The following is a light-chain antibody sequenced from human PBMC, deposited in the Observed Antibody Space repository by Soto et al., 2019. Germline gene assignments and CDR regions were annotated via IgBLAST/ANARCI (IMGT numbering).Light chain of an antibody. J-gene: IGKJ1*01. Sequence: DIVLTQSPVTLSLSPGERATVYCGASQRVSGGFLAWYQQKPGLASRLILYDTSFRATGIPDRFSGSGSGTDFTLTISRLDPEDFAVYYCKQYGSSPSFGQGTKVEIK. CDR3: KQYGSSPS. CDR2: DTS. V-gene: IGKV3D-20*01. CDR1: QRVSGGF.